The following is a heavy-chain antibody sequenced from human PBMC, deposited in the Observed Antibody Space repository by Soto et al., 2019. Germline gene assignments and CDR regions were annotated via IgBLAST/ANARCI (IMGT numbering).Heavy chain of an antibody. CDR2: ISGSGGST. Sequence: GGSLRLYCAASGFTFSSYAMSWVRQAPGKGLEWVSAISGSGGSTYYADSVKGRFTISRDNSKNTLYLQMNSLRAEDTAVYYCAKVRSEVRGVIIWGDGMDVWGQGTTVTVSS. CDR3: AKVRSEVRGVIIWGDGMDV. D-gene: IGHD3-10*01. V-gene: IGHV3-23*01. CDR1: GFTFSSYA. J-gene: IGHJ6*02.